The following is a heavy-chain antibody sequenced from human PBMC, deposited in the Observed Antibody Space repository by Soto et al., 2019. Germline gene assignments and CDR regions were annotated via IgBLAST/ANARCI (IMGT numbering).Heavy chain of an antibody. CDR3: AKDITSYYYGSGSTNWFDP. D-gene: IGHD3-10*01. V-gene: IGHV3-23*01. CDR2: ISGSGGST. J-gene: IGHJ5*02. CDR1: GFTFSSYA. Sequence: PGGSLRLSCAASGFTFSSYAMSWVRQAPGKGLEWVSAISGSGGSTYYADSVKGRFTISRGNSKNTLYPQMNSLRAEDTAVYYCAKDITSYYYGSGSTNWFDPWGQGTLVTVSS.